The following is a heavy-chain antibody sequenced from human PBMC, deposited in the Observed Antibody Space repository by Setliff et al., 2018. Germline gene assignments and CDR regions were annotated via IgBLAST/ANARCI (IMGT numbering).Heavy chain of an antibody. CDR2: ISPDGTIT. CDR3: AKVSGRFDAGFDS. J-gene: IGHJ4*02. CDR1: GFIFDDYG. D-gene: IGHD3-3*01. V-gene: IGHV3-20*04. Sequence: PGGSLRLSCAASGFIFDDYGMGWVRQVPGKGLEWVSGISPDGTITNYADSVKGRFTISRDNAKNTLYLQLNSLRVEDTAVYYCAKVSGRFDAGFDSWGQGTLVTVSS.